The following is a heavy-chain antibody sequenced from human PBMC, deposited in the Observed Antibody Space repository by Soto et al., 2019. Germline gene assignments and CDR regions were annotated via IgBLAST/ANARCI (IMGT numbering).Heavy chain of an antibody. D-gene: IGHD4-17*01. CDR3: AKNDYGGKPQEPDAFDI. Sequence: GGSLRLSCAASGFTFSSYSMNWVRQAPGKGLEWVSSISSSSSYIYYADSVKGRFTISRDNAKNSLYLQMNSLRAEDTAVYYCAKNDYGGKPQEPDAFDIWGQGTMVTVSS. V-gene: IGHV3-21*01. CDR1: GFTFSSYS. CDR2: ISSSSSYI. J-gene: IGHJ3*02.